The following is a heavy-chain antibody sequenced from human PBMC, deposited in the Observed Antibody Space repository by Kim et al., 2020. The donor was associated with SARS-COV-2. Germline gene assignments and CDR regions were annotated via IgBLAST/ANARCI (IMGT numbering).Heavy chain of an antibody. Sequence: GESLKISCKGSGYSFTSYWIGWVRQMPGKGLEWMGIIYPGDSDTRYSPSFQGQVTISADKSISTAYLQWSSLKASDTAMYYCARHGSGSYYISLYYYYYYGMDVWGQGTTVTVSS. D-gene: IGHD3-10*01. J-gene: IGHJ6*02. V-gene: IGHV5-51*01. CDR2: IYPGDSDT. CDR3: ARHGSGSYYISLYYYYYYGMDV. CDR1: GYSFTSYW.